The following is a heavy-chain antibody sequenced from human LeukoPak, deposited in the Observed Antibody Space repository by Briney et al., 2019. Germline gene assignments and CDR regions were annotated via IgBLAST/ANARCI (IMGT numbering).Heavy chain of an antibody. CDR2: INPNSGGT. CDR1: GYIFTGYY. Sequence: ASVKVSCKASGYIFTGYYMHWVRQAPGQGLEWMGWINPNSGGTNYAQKFQGRVTMTRDTSISTAYMELSRLRSDDTAVYYCARDQGCGGDCPLDYWGQGTLVTVSS. V-gene: IGHV1-2*02. J-gene: IGHJ4*02. D-gene: IGHD2-21*02. CDR3: ARDQGCGGDCPLDY.